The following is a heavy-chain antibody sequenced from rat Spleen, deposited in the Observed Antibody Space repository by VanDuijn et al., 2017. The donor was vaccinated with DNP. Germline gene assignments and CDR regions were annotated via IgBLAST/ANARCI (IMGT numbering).Heavy chain of an antibody. D-gene: IGHD1-2*01. CDR2: ISYDGSRT. CDR1: GFTFSDYA. Sequence: EVQLVESGGGLVQPGRSLKLSCAASGFTFSDYAMAWVLQAPTKGLEWVASISYDGSRTYYRDSVRGRFTISRDNAKSTLYLQMDSLRSEDTATYYCARWRSYIYVMDAWGQGTSVTVSS. V-gene: IGHV5-17*01. J-gene: IGHJ4*01. CDR3: ARWRSYIYVMDA.